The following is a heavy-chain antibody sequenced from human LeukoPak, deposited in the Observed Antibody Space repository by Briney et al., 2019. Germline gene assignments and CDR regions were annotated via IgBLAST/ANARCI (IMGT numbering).Heavy chain of an antibody. D-gene: IGHD3-22*01. CDR3: ARDLPENYYDSSGYPHDAFDI. CDR1: GGTFTSYG. J-gene: IGHJ3*02. V-gene: IGHV1-18*01. Sequence: ASVKVSCKASGGTFTSYGISWVRQAPGQGLEWMGWISAYNGNTNYAQKLQGRVTMTTDTSTSTAYMELRSLRSDDTAVYYCARDLPENYYDSSGYPHDAFDIWGQGTMVTVSS. CDR2: ISAYNGNT.